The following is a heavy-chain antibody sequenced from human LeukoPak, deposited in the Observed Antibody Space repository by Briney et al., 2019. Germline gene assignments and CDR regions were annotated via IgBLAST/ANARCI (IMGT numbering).Heavy chain of an antibody. Sequence: KTSETLSLTCTVSGGSISSGSYYWSWIRQPPGKGLEWIGYIHYSGSTNYNPSLKSRVTISVDTSKNQFSLKLNSVTAADTAVYYCARDRYIFAGPDAYYYMDVWGKGTTVTISS. J-gene: IGHJ6*03. V-gene: IGHV4-61*01. CDR1: GGSISSGSYY. CDR2: IHYSGST. D-gene: IGHD5-18*01. CDR3: ARDRYIFAGPDAYYYMDV.